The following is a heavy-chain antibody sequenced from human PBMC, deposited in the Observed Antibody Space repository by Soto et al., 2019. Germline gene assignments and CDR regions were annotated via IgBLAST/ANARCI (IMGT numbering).Heavy chain of an antibody. CDR3: AKDGYRRDWYFDL. J-gene: IGHJ2*01. CDR1: GFTFSSYG. V-gene: IGHV3-30*18. D-gene: IGHD5-12*01. CDR2: ISYDGSNK. Sequence: QVQLVESGGGVVQPGRSLRLSCAASGFTFSSYGMHWVRQAPVKGLEWVAVISYDGSNKYYADSVKGRFTISRDNSKNTLYLQMNSLRAEDTAVYYCAKDGYRRDWYFDLWGRGTLVTVSS.